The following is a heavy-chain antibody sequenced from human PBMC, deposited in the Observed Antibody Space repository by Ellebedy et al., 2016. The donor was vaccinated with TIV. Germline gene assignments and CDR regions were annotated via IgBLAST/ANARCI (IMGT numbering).Heavy chain of an antibody. CDR2: ISYDGSNK. D-gene: IGHD4-17*01. J-gene: IGHJ4*02. CDR1: GFTFRNYG. V-gene: IGHV3-30*18. CDR3: AKIEGVTTDY. Sequence: PGGSLRLSCAASGFTFRNYGMHWVRQAPGKGLEWVAVISYDGSNKYYVDSVEGRFTISRDNSKNTLYLQMKSLRPEDTAVYDCAKIEGVTTDYWGQGTLVTVSS.